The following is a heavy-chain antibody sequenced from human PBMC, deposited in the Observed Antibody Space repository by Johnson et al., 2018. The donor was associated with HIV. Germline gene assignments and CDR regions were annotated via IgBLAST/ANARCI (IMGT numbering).Heavy chain of an antibody. CDR1: RFTFGDYY. CDR2: ISINWNGGRT. Sequence: VKPGGSLRLSCAASRFTFGDYYMTWVRQAPGKGPEWLSYISINWNGGRTGYADSVKGRFTISRDNAKNSLCLQMNSLRAEDTAVYYCARGDYYDTSGNFIDAFDIWGQGTMVTVSS. J-gene: IGHJ3*02. D-gene: IGHD3-22*01. CDR3: ARGDYYDTSGNFIDAFDI. V-gene: IGHV3-11*06.